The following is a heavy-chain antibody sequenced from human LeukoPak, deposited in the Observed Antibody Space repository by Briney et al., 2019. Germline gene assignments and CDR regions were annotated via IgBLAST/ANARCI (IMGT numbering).Heavy chain of an antibody. D-gene: IGHD2-2*01. V-gene: IGHV4-4*07. J-gene: IGHJ3*02. Sequence: SGTLSLTCTVSGGSISSYYWSWIRQPAGKGLEWIGRIYTSGSTNYNPSLKSRVTMSVDTSKNQFSLKLSSVTAADTAVYYCARGRGYCSSTSCVPRAFDIWGQGTMVTVSS. CDR3: ARGRGYCSSTSCVPRAFDI. CDR2: IYTSGST. CDR1: GGSISSYY.